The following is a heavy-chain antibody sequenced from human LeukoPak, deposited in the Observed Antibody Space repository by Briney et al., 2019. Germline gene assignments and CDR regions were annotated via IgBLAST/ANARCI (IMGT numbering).Heavy chain of an antibody. J-gene: IGHJ4*02. V-gene: IGHV4-61*02. D-gene: IGHD3-3*01. Sequence: PSETLSLTCTVSGGSISSGSYYWSWIRQPAGKGLEWIGRIYSSGSTNYNPSLKSRVTISLDTSKNQFSLKLSSVTAADTAVYYCASAKALEWPKPYYFDYWGQGTLVTVSS. CDR1: GGSISSGSYY. CDR2: IYSSGST. CDR3: ASAKALEWPKPYYFDY.